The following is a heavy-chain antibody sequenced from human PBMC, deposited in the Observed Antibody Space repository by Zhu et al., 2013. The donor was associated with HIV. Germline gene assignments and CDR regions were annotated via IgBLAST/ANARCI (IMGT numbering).Heavy chain of an antibody. J-gene: IGHJ6*02. CDR1: GYTFIDHY. CDR2: LNPRSGNT. D-gene: IGHD3-16*01. Sequence: QVQLVQSGAEVRRPGASVKVSCMASGYTFIDHYFHWVRQAPGQGLVWMGWLNPRSGNTNYAHLFKDRVTLTRDTSINTVYMELDRLTSNDTAVYYCARSDAYGTTWVAYHHYGLDVWGQGTAVTVSS. V-gene: IGHV1-2*02. CDR3: ARSDAYGTTWVAYHHYGLDV.